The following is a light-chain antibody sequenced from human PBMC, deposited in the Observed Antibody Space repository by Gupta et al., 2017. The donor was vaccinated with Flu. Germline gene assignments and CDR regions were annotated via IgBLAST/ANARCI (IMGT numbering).Light chain of an antibody. J-gene: IGLJ1*01. CDR2: DDS. CDR1: NFGIKT. V-gene: IGLV3-21*02. Sequence: GGNNFGIKTVHWYQQKPGQAPVLVVYDDSDRPSWIPGRFSCSNSGNTATLTITGVEAGDEADYYCQVWNKNTDHYVFGTGTKVTVL. CDR3: QVWNKNTDHYV.